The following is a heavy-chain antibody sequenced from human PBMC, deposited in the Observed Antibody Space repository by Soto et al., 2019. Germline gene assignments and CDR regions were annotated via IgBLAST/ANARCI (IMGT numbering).Heavy chain of an antibody. CDR3: ARDRSLYDSSGYYPDY. V-gene: IGHV3-20*04. D-gene: IGHD3-22*01. Sequence: PGGSLRLSCAASGFTFDDYDMSWVRQVPGKGLEWVSGIIWNGGSTGYADSVKGRFTISRDNAKNSLYLQMHSLRAEDTALYYCARDRSLYDSSGYYPDYWGQGTLVTVSS. CDR1: GFTFDDYD. CDR2: IIWNGGST. J-gene: IGHJ4*02.